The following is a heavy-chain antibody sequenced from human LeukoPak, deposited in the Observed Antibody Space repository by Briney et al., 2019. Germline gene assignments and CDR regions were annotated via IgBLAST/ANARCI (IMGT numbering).Heavy chain of an antibody. CDR2: IYYSGST. D-gene: IGHD3-10*01. CDR3: AREEPVYYGSGNTFDY. V-gene: IGHV4-59*01. Sequence: PSETLSLTCTVSGGSISSYYWSWIRQPPGKGLEWIGYIYYSGSTNYNPSLKSRVTISVDTSKNQFSLKLSSVTAADTAVYYCAREEPVYYGSGNTFDYWGQGTLVTVSS. J-gene: IGHJ4*02. CDR1: GGSISSYY.